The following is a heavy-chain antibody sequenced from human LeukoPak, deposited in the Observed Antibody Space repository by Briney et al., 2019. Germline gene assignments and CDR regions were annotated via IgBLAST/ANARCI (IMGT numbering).Heavy chain of an antibody. Sequence: EQSLKISCKGSGYSFTSYWISWVRQMPGKGLEWMGRIEPSDSYTNSSPSFQGHVTISADKSISTAYLQWSSLKASDTAMYYCAGDIVVVPAAKAFDPWGQGTLVTVSS. CDR1: GYSFTSYW. V-gene: IGHV5-10-1*01. D-gene: IGHD2-2*01. J-gene: IGHJ5*02. CDR2: IEPSDSYT. CDR3: AGDIVVVPAAKAFDP.